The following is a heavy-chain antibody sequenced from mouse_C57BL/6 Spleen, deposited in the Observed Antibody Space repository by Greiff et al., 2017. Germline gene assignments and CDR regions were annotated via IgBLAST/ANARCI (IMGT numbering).Heavy chain of an antibody. CDR1: GFNIKDDY. CDR3: TTNYYGSSYSAMGY. Sequence: VQLQQSGAELVRPGASVKLSCTASGFNIKDDYMHWVKQRPEQGLEWIGWIDPENGDTEYASKFQGKATITADTSSNTAYLQLSSLTSEDTAVYSCTTNYYGSSYSAMGYWGQGTSVTVSS. D-gene: IGHD1-1*01. J-gene: IGHJ4*01. V-gene: IGHV14-4*01. CDR2: IDPENGDT.